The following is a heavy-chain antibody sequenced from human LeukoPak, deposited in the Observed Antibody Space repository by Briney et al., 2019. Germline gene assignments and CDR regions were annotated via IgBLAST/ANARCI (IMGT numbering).Heavy chain of an antibody. CDR3: AKDQGGITMIVVVITGGYFDY. D-gene: IGHD3-22*01. CDR1: AFTFSSYA. CDR2: ISGRGGST. J-gene: IGHJ4*02. V-gene: IGHV3-23*01. Sequence: GASLRLSCAASAFTFSSYAMSWVRQAAGKGLDWVSAISGRGGSTYYADSVKGRFTISRDNSKNTLYLQMNSLRAEDTAVYYCAKDQGGITMIVVVITGGYFDYWGQGTLVTVSS.